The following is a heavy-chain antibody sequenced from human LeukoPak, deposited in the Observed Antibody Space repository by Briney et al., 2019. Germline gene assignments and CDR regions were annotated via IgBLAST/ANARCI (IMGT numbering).Heavy chain of an antibody. D-gene: IGHD1-7*01. V-gene: IGHV4-39*07. CDR3: ARYRNKWNYGWFDP. J-gene: IGHJ5*02. Sequence: PSETLSLTCTVSGGSISNCDYYWDWIRQPPGKGLVWIRSINYRGSTYYNPSLKSTVTISVNTTKNQFSLKMSSVAAADTAVYCCARYRNKWNYGWFDPWGQGTLVTVSS. CDR1: GGSISNCDYY. CDR2: INYRGST.